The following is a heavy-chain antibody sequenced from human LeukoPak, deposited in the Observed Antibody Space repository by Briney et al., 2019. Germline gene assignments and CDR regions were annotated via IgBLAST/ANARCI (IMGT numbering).Heavy chain of an antibody. CDR3: ARTGYCSGGSCYTDDAFDI. Sequence: ASVKVSCKXSGYTFTSNGISWVRQAPRQGLEWMGWISAYNGNTNYSQKLQGRVTMTTDTSTSTAYMELRSLRSDDTAVYYCARTGYCSGGSCYTDDAFDIWGQGTMVTVSS. V-gene: IGHV1-18*01. CDR1: GYTFTSNG. D-gene: IGHD2-15*01. J-gene: IGHJ3*02. CDR2: ISAYNGNT.